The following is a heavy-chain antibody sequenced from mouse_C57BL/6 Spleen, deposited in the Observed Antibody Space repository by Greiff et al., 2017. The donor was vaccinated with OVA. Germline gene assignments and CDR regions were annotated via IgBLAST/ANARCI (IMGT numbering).Heavy chain of an antibody. CDR3: ARGGYYGSSPSFAY. D-gene: IGHD1-1*01. V-gene: IGHV5-4*03. CDR2: ISDGGSYP. Sequence: EVKLVESGGGLVKPGGSLKLSCAASGFTFSSYALSWVRQTPEKRLEWVATISDGGSYPYSPANVKGRFTISRDNAKNHLYLQMSHLKSEDTAMYYCARGGYYGSSPSFAYWGQGTLVTVSA. J-gene: IGHJ3*01. CDR1: GFTFSSYA.